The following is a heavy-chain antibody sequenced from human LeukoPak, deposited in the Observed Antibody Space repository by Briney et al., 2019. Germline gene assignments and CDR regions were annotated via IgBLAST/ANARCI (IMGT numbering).Heavy chain of an antibody. CDR3: ARDYGWDPAMGYFDS. CDR2: ISSSSSYI. CDR1: GFTFSSYS. Sequence: GGSLRLSCAASGFTFSSYSMNWVRWAPGKGVEWVSSISSSSSYIYYAYSMKCRFTISRDNAKNSLYLQMNSLRAEDTAVYFCARDYGWDPAMGYFDSWGQGTLVTVSS. V-gene: IGHV3-21*01. J-gene: IGHJ4*02. D-gene: IGHD5-18*01.